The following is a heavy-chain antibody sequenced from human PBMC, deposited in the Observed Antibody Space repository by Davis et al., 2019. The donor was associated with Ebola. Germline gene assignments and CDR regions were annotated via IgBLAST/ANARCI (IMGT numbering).Heavy chain of an antibody. CDR2: MNPTSGNT. D-gene: IGHD5-12*01. V-gene: IGHV1-8*01. CDR3: ARGRKVARMGSWFDS. CDR1: GYTFTNYD. Sequence: ASVKVSCKASGYTFTNYDVHWVRQGTGQGLEWIGWMNPTSGNTGYGQKFQGRVTMTRNTSISTAYMELSSLTSEDTAVYYCARGRKVARMGSWFDSWGQGTLVTVSS. J-gene: IGHJ5*01.